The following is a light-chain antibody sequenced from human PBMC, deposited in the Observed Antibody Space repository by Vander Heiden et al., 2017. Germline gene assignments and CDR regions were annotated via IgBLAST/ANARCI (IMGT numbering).Light chain of an antibody. J-gene: IGKJ1*01. CDR1: QGIRSD. Sequence: AIQMTQSPSSLSASVRDRVTITCRASQGIRSDLGWYQQKPGKAPKLLIYAASSLQSGVPSRFSGSGSGTDFTLTISSLQPEDFATYYCRQEDSYPRTFGQGTKVEIK. V-gene: IGKV1-6*01. CDR2: AAS. CDR3: RQEDSYPRT.